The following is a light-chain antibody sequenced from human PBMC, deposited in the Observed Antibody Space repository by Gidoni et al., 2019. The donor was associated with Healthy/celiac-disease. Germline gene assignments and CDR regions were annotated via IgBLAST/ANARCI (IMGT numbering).Light chain of an antibody. Sequence: DIVMTQSPLSLPVTPGEPASISCRSSQSLLHSNGYNYLDWYLQKPGQSPQLLIYLGSNRASGVPDRCSGSGSGTDFTLKISRVEAEDVGVYYCMQALQTPCSFXQXTKLEIK. J-gene: IGKJ2*04. CDR1: QSLLHSNGYNY. CDR3: MQALQTPCS. V-gene: IGKV2-28*01. CDR2: LGS.